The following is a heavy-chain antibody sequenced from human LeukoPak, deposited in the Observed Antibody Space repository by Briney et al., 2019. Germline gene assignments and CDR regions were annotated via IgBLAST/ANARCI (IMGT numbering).Heavy chain of an antibody. V-gene: IGHV4-4*02. CDR3: AREGGPYRPLDY. J-gene: IGHJ4*02. CDR1: GFTFSRYAM. Sequence: GSLRLSCAASGFTFSRYAMSWVRQAPGKGLEWIGEVHLSGRTNYNPSLESRVTMSVDMSENHISLKLTSVTAADTAVYYCAREGGPYRPLDYSGQGTLVTVSS. CDR2: VHLSGRT.